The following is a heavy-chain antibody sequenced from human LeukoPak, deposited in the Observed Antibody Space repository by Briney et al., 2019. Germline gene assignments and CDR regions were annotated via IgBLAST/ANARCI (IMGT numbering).Heavy chain of an antibody. J-gene: IGHJ3*02. CDR2: IGA. CDR3: ARDFLSYDGSENHFEDTFDI. D-gene: IGHD3-22*01. Sequence: ASVKVSCKASGYSFDRYGISWVRQAPGQGLEWLGWIGAYRRHIHDTAYMELRSLSSDDTAVYYCARDFLSYDGSENHFEDTFDIWGQGTMVTVSS. CDR1: GYSFDRYG. V-gene: IGHV1-18*01.